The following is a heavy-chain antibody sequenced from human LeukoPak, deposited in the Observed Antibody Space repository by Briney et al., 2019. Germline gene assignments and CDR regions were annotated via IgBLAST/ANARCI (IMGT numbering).Heavy chain of an antibody. D-gene: IGHD2/OR15-2a*01. J-gene: IGHJ3*02. Sequence: KPGGSLRLSCAASGFTFSTYAMNWVRQAPGKGLEWVSSISSSSSYIYYADSVKGRFTISRDNAKNSLYLQMNSLRAEDTAVYYCARVSLRAFDIWGQGTMVTVSS. CDR1: GFTFSTYA. CDR2: ISSSSSYI. CDR3: ARVSLRAFDI. V-gene: IGHV3-21*01.